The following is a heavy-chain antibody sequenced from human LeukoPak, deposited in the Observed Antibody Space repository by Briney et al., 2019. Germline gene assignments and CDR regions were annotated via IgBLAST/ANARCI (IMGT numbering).Heavy chain of an antibody. D-gene: IGHD6-19*01. CDR1: GFTFSEYY. CDR2: INSGGDTV. Sequence: GGSLRLSCAASGFTFSEYYMSWIRQAPGKGLEWISYINSGGDTVYYADSVKGRFTISRDNSKNTLYLQMNSLRAEDTAVYYCAKESAWLVHRGFDYWGQGTLVTVSS. CDR3: AKESAWLVHRGFDY. J-gene: IGHJ4*02. V-gene: IGHV3-11*01.